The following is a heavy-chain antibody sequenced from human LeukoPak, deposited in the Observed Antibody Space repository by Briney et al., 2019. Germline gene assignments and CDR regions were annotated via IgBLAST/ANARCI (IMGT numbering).Heavy chain of an antibody. V-gene: IGHV1-2*02. CDR3: ARDPYPKYSTGWYSNY. CDR2: IYPNNGAT. CDR1: GYTFTDYY. J-gene: IGHJ4*02. D-gene: IGHD6-19*01. Sequence: ASVNVSCKASGYTFTDYYIHWLRQAPGHGPEWMGWIYPNNGATFYAQKFQGRVMMTTDASIHTTYMELTSLRSDDTAVYYCARDPYPKYSTGWYSNYWGQGTLVSVSS.